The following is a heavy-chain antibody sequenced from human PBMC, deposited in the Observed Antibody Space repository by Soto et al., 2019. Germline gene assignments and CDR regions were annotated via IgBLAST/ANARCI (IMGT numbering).Heavy chain of an antibody. D-gene: IGHD3-3*01. V-gene: IGHV1-18*04. CDR3: ARTEDFDYYYYGMDV. J-gene: IGHJ6*02. Sequence: QVQLVQSGAEVKKPGASVKVSCKASGYTFTSYGISWLRQAPGQGLEGMGWISAYNGNTNYAQKLQGRVTMTTDTSTSTAYIELRSLRSDDTAVYYCARTEDFDYYYYGMDVWGQGTTVTVSS. CDR2: ISAYNGNT. CDR1: GYTFTSYG.